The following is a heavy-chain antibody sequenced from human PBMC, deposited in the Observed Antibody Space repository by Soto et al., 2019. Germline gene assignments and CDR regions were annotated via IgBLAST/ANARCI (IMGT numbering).Heavy chain of an antibody. Sequence: EVQLVESGGGLVKPGGSLRLSCAASGFTFSSYSMNWVRQAPGKGLEWVSSISSSSSYIYYADSVKGRFTISRDNAKNSLYLQMNSLRAEDTAVYYCARGADCSSTSCYTFSFYYYYGMDVWGQGTTVTVSS. CDR1: GFTFSSYS. CDR3: ARGADCSSTSCYTFSFYYYYGMDV. J-gene: IGHJ6*02. CDR2: ISSSSSYI. D-gene: IGHD2-2*02. V-gene: IGHV3-21*01.